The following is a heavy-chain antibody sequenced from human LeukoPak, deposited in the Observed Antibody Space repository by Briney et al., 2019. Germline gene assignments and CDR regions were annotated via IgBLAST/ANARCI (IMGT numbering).Heavy chain of an antibody. CDR1: GYTFTIYY. Sequence: APVKVSCKASGYTFTIYYIHWVRQAPGQGLEWMGIINPSGGSTSYAQKFQGRVTMTRDTSTSTAYMELSSLRSEDAAVYYCARAGIFDYWGQGTLVTVSS. CDR3: ARAGIFDY. J-gene: IGHJ4*02. D-gene: IGHD3-10*01. V-gene: IGHV1-46*01. CDR2: INPSGGST.